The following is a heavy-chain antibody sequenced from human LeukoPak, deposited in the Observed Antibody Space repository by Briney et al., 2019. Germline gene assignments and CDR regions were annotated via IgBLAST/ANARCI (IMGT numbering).Heavy chain of an antibody. CDR3: ASAPNDAFDI. Sequence: SETLSLTCAVYGGSLSGYYWSWIRQPPGKGLEWIGEINHSGSTNYNPSLKSRVTISVDTSKNQFSLKLSSVTAADTAVYYCASAPNDAFDIWGQGTMVTVSS. CDR1: GGSLSGYY. CDR2: INHSGST. J-gene: IGHJ3*02. V-gene: IGHV4-34*01.